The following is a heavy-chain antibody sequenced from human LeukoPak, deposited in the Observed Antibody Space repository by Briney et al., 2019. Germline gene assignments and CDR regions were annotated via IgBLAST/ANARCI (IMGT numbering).Heavy chain of an antibody. CDR2: ISGSGGST. CDR3: ARGGVYYYDSSGYYQDY. Sequence: GGSLRLSCAASGFTFSNYAMSWVRQAPGKGLEWVSAISGSGGSTYYADSVKGRFTISRDNAKNSLYLQMNSLRAEDTAVYYCARGGVYYYDSSGYYQDYWGQGTLVTVSS. CDR1: GFTFSNYA. V-gene: IGHV3-23*01. J-gene: IGHJ4*02. D-gene: IGHD3-22*01.